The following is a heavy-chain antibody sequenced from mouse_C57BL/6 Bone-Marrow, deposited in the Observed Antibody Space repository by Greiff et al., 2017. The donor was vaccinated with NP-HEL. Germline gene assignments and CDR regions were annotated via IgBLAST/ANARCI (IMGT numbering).Heavy chain of an antibody. CDR1: GYTFTSYT. CDR2: INPSSGYT. CDR3: ARQVVAPFDY. J-gene: IGHJ2*01. Sequence: VQLVESGAELARPGASVKMSCKASGYTFTSYTMHWVKQRPGQGLEWIGYINPSSGYTKYNQKFKDKATLTADKSSSTAYMQLSSLTSEDSAVYYCARQVVAPFDYWGQGTTLTVSS. V-gene: IGHV1-4*01. D-gene: IGHD1-1*01.